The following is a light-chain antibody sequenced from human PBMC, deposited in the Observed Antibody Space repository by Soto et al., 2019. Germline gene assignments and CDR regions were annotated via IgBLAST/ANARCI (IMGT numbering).Light chain of an antibody. CDR2: GAS. V-gene: IGKV3D-15*01. Sequence: DIVLTQSPGTLSLSPGERATLSCRASQSVSSNLAWYQQKPGQAPRLLIYGASSRATGIPDRFSGSGFGTEFTLTISSLQSEDFVVYYCQQYSNWPLLSFGGGTKVDI. CDR1: QSVSSN. J-gene: IGKJ4*01. CDR3: QQYSNWPLLS.